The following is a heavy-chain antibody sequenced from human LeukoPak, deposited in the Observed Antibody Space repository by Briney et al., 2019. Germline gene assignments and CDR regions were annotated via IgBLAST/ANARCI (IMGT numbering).Heavy chain of an antibody. CDR1: GFTFSSYT. J-gene: IGHJ5*02. Sequence: GGSLRLSCAASGFTFSSYTMNWVRQAPGKGLEWVAAISSSSRDIFYADSVKGRFSISRDNTQNSLSLQMSSLKAEDTAVYYCASESRDASLFGQGHYYDSSGYYSGLGYNWFDPWGQGTLVTVSS. CDR3: ASESRDASLFGQGHYYDSSGYYSGLGYNWFDP. CDR2: ISSSSRDI. V-gene: IGHV3-21*04. D-gene: IGHD3-22*01.